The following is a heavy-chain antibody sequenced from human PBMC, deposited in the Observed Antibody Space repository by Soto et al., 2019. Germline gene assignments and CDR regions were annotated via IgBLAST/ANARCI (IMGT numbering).Heavy chain of an antibody. CDR1: GYTFTSYY. CDR2: INPSGGST. CDR3: AGGGLADYFDY. V-gene: IGHV1-46*01. Sequence: ASVKVSCKASGYTFTSYYMHWVRQAPGQGLEWMGIINPSGGSTSYAQKSQGRVTMTRDTSTSTVYMELSSLRSEDTAVYYCAGGGLADYFDYWGQGTLVTVSS. D-gene: IGHD1-26*01. J-gene: IGHJ4*02.